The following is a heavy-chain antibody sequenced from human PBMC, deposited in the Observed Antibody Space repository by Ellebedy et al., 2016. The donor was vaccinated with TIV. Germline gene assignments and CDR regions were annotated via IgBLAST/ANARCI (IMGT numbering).Heavy chain of an antibody. CDR3: ARDRSVVMTSDAFDI. CDR1: GFTFTGHY. V-gene: IGHV3-74*01. Sequence: PGGSLRLSCRTSGFTFTGHYMNWVRQAPGKGLVWVSRITKDGRTTDYADSVKGRFTISRDNAKNSLYLQMNSLRAEDTSLYYCARDRSVVMTSDAFDIWGQGTMVTVSS. CDR2: ITKDGRTT. J-gene: IGHJ3*02. D-gene: IGHD4-23*01.